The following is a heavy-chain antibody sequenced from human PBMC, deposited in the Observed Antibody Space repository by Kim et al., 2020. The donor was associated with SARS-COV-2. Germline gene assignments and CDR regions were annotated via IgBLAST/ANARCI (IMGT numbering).Heavy chain of an antibody. CDR3: AKDPLSSTTGTTGDWYFDL. Sequence: GRFTISRDNSKNTLYLKMNSLRAEDTAVYYCAKDPLSSTTGTTGDWYFDLWGRGTLVTVSS. D-gene: IGHD1-1*01. V-gene: IGHV3-30*02. J-gene: IGHJ2*01.